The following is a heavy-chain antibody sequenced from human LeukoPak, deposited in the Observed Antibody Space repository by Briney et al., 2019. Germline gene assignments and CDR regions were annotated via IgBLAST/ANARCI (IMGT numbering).Heavy chain of an antibody. CDR1: GGSISSGGYS. CDR2: IYYSGST. D-gene: IGHD2-21*01. J-gene: IGHJ4*02. Sequence: PSETLSLTCAVPGGSISSGGYSWSWIRQPPGKGLEGIGYIYYSGSTYYNPSLKSRVTISVDTSKNQFSLKLSSVTAADTAVYYCARAIVVAPKYYFDYWGQGTLVTVSS. V-gene: IGHV4-30-4*07. CDR3: ARAIVVAPKYYFDY.